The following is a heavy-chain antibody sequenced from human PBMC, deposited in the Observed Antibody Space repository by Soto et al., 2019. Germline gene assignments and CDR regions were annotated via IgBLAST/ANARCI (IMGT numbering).Heavy chain of an antibody. CDR3: AVDYCGGGSCSPRGGPGY. CDR1: GGSFSGYY. D-gene: IGHD2-15*01. V-gene: IGHV4-34*01. CDR2: INHSGST. Sequence: QVQLQQWGAGLLKPSETLSLTCAVYGGSFSGYYWSWIRQPPGKGLEWIGEINHSGSTNYNPSLKSRVTISVDPSKNQFSLKLSSVTAADAAVYCCAVDYCGGGSCSPRGGPGYWGQGTLVTVSS. J-gene: IGHJ4*02.